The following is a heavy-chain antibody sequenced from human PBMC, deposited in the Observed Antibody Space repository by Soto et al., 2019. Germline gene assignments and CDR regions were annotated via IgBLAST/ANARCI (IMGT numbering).Heavy chain of an antibody. CDR2: ILNTGST. J-gene: IGHJ4*02. D-gene: IGHD1-26*01. CDR1: GDSITNYQ. CDR3: AGDIRSGSYRFDY. Sequence: SETLSLTCTVSGDSITNYQWSWIRQSPEKGLEWIGYILNTGSTVYNPSLKSRVTISTDSSRNQFSLKLTSVTAADTAIYYCAGDIRSGSYRFDYWGQGTLVTVSS. V-gene: IGHV4-4*09.